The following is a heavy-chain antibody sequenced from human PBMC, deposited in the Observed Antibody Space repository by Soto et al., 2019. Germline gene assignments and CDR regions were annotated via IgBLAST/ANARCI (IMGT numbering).Heavy chain of an antibody. CDR2: INWNGGST. Sequence: PGGSLRLSCAASGFTFDDYGMSWVRQAPGKGLEWVSGINWNGGSTGYADSVKGRFTISRDNAKNSLYLQMNSLRAEDTALYHCARVYYYGSGSYYPFDYWGQGTLVTVSS. V-gene: IGHV3-20*01. D-gene: IGHD3-10*01. CDR1: GFTFDDYG. J-gene: IGHJ4*02. CDR3: ARVYYYGSGSYYPFDY.